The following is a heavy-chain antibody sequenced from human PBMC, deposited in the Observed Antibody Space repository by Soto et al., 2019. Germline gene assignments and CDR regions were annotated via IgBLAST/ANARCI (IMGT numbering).Heavy chain of an antibody. Sequence: PSETLSLTCIVSGASISSGGYYYHWIRQHPGKGLEWIGYIFHSGSTYYNPSLKSRVTVSVDTSKNQFSLKLSSVTAADTAVYYCARHPSDFWFDPWGQGTLVTVSS. J-gene: IGHJ5*02. D-gene: IGHD2-21*02. V-gene: IGHV4-39*01. CDR2: IFHSGST. CDR3: ARHPSDFWFDP. CDR1: GASISSGGYY.